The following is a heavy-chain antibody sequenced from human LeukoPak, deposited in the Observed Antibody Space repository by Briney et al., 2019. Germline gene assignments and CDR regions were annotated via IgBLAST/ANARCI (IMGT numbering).Heavy chain of an antibody. CDR2: ISAYNGNT. V-gene: IGHV1-18*01. CDR3: ARDPFNGYSSGWYAPSSYYYGMDV. D-gene: IGHD6-19*01. CDR1: GYTFTSYG. Sequence: ASVKVSCMASGYTFTSYGISWVRQAPGQGLEWMGWISAYNGNTNYAQKLQGRVTMTTDTSTSTAYMELRSLRSDDTAVYYCARDPFNGYSSGWYAPSSYYYGMDVWGQGTTVTVSS. J-gene: IGHJ6*02.